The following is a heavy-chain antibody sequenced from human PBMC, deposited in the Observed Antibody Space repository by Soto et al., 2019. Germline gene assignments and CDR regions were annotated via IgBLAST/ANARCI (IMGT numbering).Heavy chain of an antibody. V-gene: IGHV3-23*01. J-gene: IGHJ6*02. Sequence: GGSLRLSCAASGFTFSSYAMSLVRQAPGKGVEWVSAISGSGGSTYYADSVKGRFTISRDNSKNTLYLQMNSLRAEDTAVYYCAKDDDFWSGNYYYYGMDVWGQGTTVTVSS. CDR3: AKDDDFWSGNYYYYGMDV. CDR1: GFTFSSYA. CDR2: ISGSGGST. D-gene: IGHD3-3*01.